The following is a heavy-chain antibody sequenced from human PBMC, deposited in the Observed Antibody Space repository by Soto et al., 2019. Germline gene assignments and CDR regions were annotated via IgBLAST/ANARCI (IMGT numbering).Heavy chain of an antibody. J-gene: IGHJ6*02. CDR3: VRDQSSSGWYHYGMDV. D-gene: IGHD6-19*01. V-gene: IGHV4-38-2*02. Sequence: WTWIRQPPGKGLEWIGSIYHSGSTYKNPSLKSRVTISADLSKNQFSLNLNSVTAADTAVYYCVRDQSSSGWYHYGMDVWGQGTTVTVSS. CDR2: IYHSGST.